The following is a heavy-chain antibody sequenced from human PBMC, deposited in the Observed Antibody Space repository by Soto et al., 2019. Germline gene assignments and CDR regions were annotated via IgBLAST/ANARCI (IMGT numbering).Heavy chain of an antibody. CDR3: ARDVVPAANSLYYYYGMDV. CDR2: IYYSGST. Sequence: SETLSLTCTVSVGSISIGDYYWSWIRQPPGKGREWIGYIYYSGSTYYNPSLKSRVTISVDTSKNQFSLKLSSVTAADTAVYYCARDVVPAANSLYYYYGMDVWGQGTTVTVSS. J-gene: IGHJ6*02. V-gene: IGHV4-30-4*01. CDR1: VGSISIGDYY. D-gene: IGHD2-2*01.